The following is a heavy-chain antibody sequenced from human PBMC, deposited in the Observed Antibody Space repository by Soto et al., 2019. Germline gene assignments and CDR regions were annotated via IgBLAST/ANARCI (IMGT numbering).Heavy chain of an antibody. V-gene: IGHV1-18*04. CDR2: ISAYNGNT. CDR3: ARVMHYYDSRGRYYYYGMDV. Sequence: ASVKVSCKASGYTFTSYGISWVRQAPGQGLEWMGWISAYNGNTNYAQKLQGRVTMTTDTSTSTAYMELRSLRSDDTAVYYCARVMHYYDSRGRYYYYGMDVWGQGTTVTVSS. CDR1: GYTFTSYG. D-gene: IGHD3-22*01. J-gene: IGHJ6*02.